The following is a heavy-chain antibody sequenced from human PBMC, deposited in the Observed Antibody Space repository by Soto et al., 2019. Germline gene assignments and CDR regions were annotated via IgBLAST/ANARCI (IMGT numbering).Heavy chain of an antibody. CDR3: ARDARGVYYYYGMDV. V-gene: IGHV3-21*01. CDR1: GFTFSSYS. CDR2: ISSSSSYI. D-gene: IGHD3-10*01. J-gene: IGHJ6*02. Sequence: GVLRLSCAASGFTFSSYSMNWVRQAPGKGLEWVSSISSSSSYIYYADSVKGRFTISRDNAKNSLYLQMNSLRAEDTAVYYCARDARGVYYYYGMDVWGQGTTVTVSS.